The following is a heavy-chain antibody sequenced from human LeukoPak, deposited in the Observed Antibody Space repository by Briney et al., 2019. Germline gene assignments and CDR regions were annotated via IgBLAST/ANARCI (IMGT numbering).Heavy chain of an antibody. D-gene: IGHD1-26*01. Sequence: GGSLRLSCAASGFTFSSYAMSWVRQAPGKGLEWVSAISGSGFTYYADSVKGRFTISRDNSKNTLYLQMNSLRAEDTAVYYCSRSRTVGARLDYWGQGTLVTVSS. CDR1: GFTFSSYA. J-gene: IGHJ4*02. V-gene: IGHV3-23*01. CDR2: ISGSGFT. CDR3: SRSRTVGARLDY.